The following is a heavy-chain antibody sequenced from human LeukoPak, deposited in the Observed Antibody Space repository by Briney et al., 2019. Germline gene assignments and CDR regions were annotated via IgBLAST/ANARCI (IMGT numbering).Heavy chain of an antibody. J-gene: IGHJ5*02. CDR2: IYYSGST. CDR1: GGSISSSSYY. V-gene: IGHV4-39*07. D-gene: IGHD3-3*01. Sequence: SETLSLTRTVSGGSISSSSYYWGWIRQPPGKGLEWIGSIYYSGSTYYNPSLKSRVTMSVDTSKNQFSLKLSSVTAADTAVYYCARSIFGVVKGDNWFDPWGQGTLVTVSS. CDR3: ARSIFGVVKGDNWFDP.